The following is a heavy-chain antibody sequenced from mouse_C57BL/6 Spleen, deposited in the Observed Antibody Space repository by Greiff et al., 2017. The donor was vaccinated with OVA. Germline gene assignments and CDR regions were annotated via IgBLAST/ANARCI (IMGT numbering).Heavy chain of an antibody. D-gene: IGHD1-1*01. CDR1: GYAFSSSW. Sequence: QVQLQQSGPELVKPGASVKISCKASGYAFSSSWMNWVKQRPGKGLEWIGRIYPGDGDTNYNGKFKGRATLTVDTSSSTAYMQLSSLTSEDSAVYYCASDNYGRYWGQGTTLTVSS. CDR2: IYPGDGDT. J-gene: IGHJ2*01. V-gene: IGHV1-82*01. CDR3: ASDNYGRY.